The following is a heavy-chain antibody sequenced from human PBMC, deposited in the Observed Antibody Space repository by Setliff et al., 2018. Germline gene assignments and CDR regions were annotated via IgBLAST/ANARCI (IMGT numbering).Heavy chain of an antibody. CDR3: ARGAYDRSPSRGAFDL. D-gene: IGHD3-22*01. V-gene: IGHV4-39*07. Sequence: SETLSLTCTVSGASISGNSYYWAWIRQPPGKGLEWIVSTYYGGSTYYNPSLKSRVTMSVDTSKSQFSLKLTSVTAADTAVYYCARGAYDRSPSRGAFDLWGQGTMVTVSS. J-gene: IGHJ3*01. CDR2: TYYGGST. CDR1: GASISGNSYY.